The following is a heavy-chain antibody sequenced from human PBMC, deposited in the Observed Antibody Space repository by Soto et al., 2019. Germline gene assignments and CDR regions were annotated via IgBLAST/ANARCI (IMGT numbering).Heavy chain of an antibody. Sequence: EVQLVESGGGLVQPGGSLRLSCAGSGFTFGNYALNWVRQAPGKGLEWISFISSVSSTIFYSASVKGRFTISRDNPKNSLFLQMNSLRAEDTAVYYCARDLRLTRGYFDYWGQGTLVTVSS. V-gene: IGHV3-48*01. CDR2: ISSVSSTI. D-gene: IGHD1-1*01. CDR1: GFTFGNYA. J-gene: IGHJ4*02. CDR3: ARDLRLTRGYFDY.